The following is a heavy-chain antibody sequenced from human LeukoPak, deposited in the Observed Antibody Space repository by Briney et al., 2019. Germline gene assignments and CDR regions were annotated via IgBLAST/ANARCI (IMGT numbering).Heavy chain of an antibody. CDR1: GGSISSSSYY. CDR2: IYYSGST. CDR3: AMRGGGKIGWFDP. V-gene: IGHV4-39*07. D-gene: IGHD4-23*01. Sequence: SETLSLTCTVSGGSISSSSYYWGWIRPPPGKGLEWIGSIYYSGSTYYNPSLKSRVTISVDTSKNQFSLKLSSVTAADTAVYYCAMRGGGKIGWFDPWGQGTLVTVSS. J-gene: IGHJ5*02.